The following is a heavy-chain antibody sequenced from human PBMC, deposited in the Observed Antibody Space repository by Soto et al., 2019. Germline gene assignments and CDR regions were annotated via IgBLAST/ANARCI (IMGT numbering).Heavy chain of an antibody. J-gene: IGHJ3*02. CDR1: GFTFSSYS. CDR2: ISSSSSYI. V-gene: IGHV3-21*01. Sequence: GGSLRLSCAASGFTFSSYSMNWVRQAPGKGLEWVSSISSSSSYIYYADSVKGRFTISRDNAKNSLYLQMNSLSAEDTAVYYCARDRRVPAAKGSYAFDIWGQGTMVTVSS. CDR3: ARDRRVPAAKGSYAFDI. D-gene: IGHD2-2*01.